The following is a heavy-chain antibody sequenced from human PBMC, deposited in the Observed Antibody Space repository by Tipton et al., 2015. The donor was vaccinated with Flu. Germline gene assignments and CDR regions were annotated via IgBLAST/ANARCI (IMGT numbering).Heavy chain of an antibody. V-gene: IGHV1-8*01. J-gene: IGHJ4*02. Sequence: QSGPEVKKPGASVKVSCKTSGYTFNDYDIIWVRQATGQGLEWVGRVSPKSGDTAYAQKFQGRVTINSDTSTSTVYLELGSLRSEDTAVYYCARPGYSSGWYAGALDFWGQGTLVTVSS. CDR1: GYTFNDYD. CDR3: ARPGYSSGWYAGALDF. D-gene: IGHD6-19*01. CDR2: VSPKSGDT.